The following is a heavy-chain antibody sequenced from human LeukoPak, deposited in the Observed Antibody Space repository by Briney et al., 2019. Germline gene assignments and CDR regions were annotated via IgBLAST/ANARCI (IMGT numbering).Heavy chain of an antibody. CDR1: GGSFSGYY. D-gene: IGHD1-26*01. V-gene: IGHV4-34*01. J-gene: IGHJ4*02. Sequence: SETLSLTCAVYGGSFSGYYWSWIRQPPGKGLEWIGEINHSGSTNYNPSLKSRVTISVDTSKNQFSLKLSSVTAADTAVYYCARTRGGSYPITRPREYYFDYWGQGTLVTVSS. CDR3: ARTRGGSYPITRPREYYFDY. CDR2: INHSGST.